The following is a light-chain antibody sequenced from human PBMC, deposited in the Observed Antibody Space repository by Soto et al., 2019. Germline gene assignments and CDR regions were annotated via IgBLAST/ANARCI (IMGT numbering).Light chain of an antibody. CDR2: DVN. J-gene: IGLJ2*01. V-gene: IGLV2-14*03. CDR1: SSDIGAYNY. Sequence: QSVLTQPASVSGSPGQSITISCTGTSSDIGAYNYVSWYQHHPGKAPKLMIYDVNIRPSGVSNRFSGSKSGNTASLTISGLQAEDEADYYCTSWTTSTTMIFGGGTKVTVL. CDR3: TSWTTSTTMI.